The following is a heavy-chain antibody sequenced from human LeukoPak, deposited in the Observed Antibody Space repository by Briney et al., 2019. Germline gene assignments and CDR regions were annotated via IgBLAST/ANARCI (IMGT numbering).Heavy chain of an antibody. CDR2: IFYSGNI. CDR3: ARLSVIPPNDAFDL. V-gene: IGHV4-39*07. CDR1: GGSISSSSYY. J-gene: IGHJ3*01. Sequence: SETLSLTCTVSGGSISSSSYYWGWIRQPPGKGLEWIGSIFYSGNIHYSPSLKSRVTISLDTSKTKFSLRLSSVTAADTAVYYCARLSVIPPNDAFDLWGQGTMVTVSS. D-gene: IGHD2-2*01.